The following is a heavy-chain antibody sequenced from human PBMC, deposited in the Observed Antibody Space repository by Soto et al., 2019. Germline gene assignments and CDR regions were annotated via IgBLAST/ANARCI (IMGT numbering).Heavy chain of an antibody. J-gene: IGHJ4*02. CDR3: ASGLSGDKVDQ. CDR1: GGSISSSSYY. CDR2: IYDSGNT. D-gene: IGHD2-21*01. V-gene: IGHV4-39*02. Sequence: SETLSLTCTVSGGSISSSSYYWGWIRQPPGKGLEWIGSIYDSGNTYNNPSLKSRLTISVDTSKNHFSLNLNSVTAADTAVYYCASGLSGDKVDQWGQGTLVTVSS.